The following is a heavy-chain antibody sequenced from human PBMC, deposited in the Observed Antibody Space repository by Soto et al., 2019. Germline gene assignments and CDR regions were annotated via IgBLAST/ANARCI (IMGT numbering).Heavy chain of an antibody. Sequence: ASVKVCCKASGYTFTSYDINWVRQATGRGFEWMGWMNPNSGNTGYAQKFQGRVTMTRDTSISTAYMELSSLRSEDTAVYYCARDKDRQQLGGNYYYILDVWGQGTTVTVSS. D-gene: IGHD3-3*02. CDR3: ARDKDRQQLGGNYYYILDV. CDR1: GYTFTSYD. J-gene: IGHJ6*01. CDR2: MNPNSGNT. V-gene: IGHV1-8*01.